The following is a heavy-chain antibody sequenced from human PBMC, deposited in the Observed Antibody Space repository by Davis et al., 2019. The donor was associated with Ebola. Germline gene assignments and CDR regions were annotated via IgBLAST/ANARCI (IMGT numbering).Heavy chain of an antibody. CDR3: AATRYYYDSSGLGDY. J-gene: IGHJ4*02. CDR2: IYPGDSDT. V-gene: IGHV5-51*01. CDR1: GYSFTSYW. Sequence: GESLNLSCRGSGYSFTSYWLGWVRQLPAKGLEWMGIIYPGDSDTRYSPSFQGQVTISADKSISTAYLQWSSLKASDTAMYYCAATRYYYDSSGLGDYWGQGTLVTVSS. D-gene: IGHD3-22*01.